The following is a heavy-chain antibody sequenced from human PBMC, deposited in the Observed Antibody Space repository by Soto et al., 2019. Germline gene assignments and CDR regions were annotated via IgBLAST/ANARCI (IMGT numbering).Heavy chain of an antibody. V-gene: IGHV1-69*08. Sequence: ASVKVSCKASGGTFSSYTISWVRQAPGQGLEWMGRIIPILCKANYAQKFQGRVTITADKYTSPDYMELSSLRSEDTAVYYCARDAKDYYGSGSYPTWGQGTLVTVSS. D-gene: IGHD3-10*01. CDR2: IIPILCKA. CDR1: GGTFSSYT. CDR3: ARDAKDYYGSGSYPT. J-gene: IGHJ5*02.